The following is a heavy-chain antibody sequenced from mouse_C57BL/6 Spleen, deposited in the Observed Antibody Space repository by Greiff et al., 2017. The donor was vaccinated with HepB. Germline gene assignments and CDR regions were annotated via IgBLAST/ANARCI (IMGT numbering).Heavy chain of an antibody. Sequence: VKLMESGPGLVQPSQSLSISCTASGFSLTSYGVHWVRQSPGKGLEWLGMIWSGGSTDYNAAFISRLSISKDNSKSQVFFKMNSLQADDTAIYYCARYSYYYAMDYWGQGTSVTVSS. J-gene: IGHJ4*01. CDR2: IWSGGST. V-gene: IGHV2-2*01. CDR1: GFSLTSYG. CDR3: ARYSYYYAMDY. D-gene: IGHD2-12*01.